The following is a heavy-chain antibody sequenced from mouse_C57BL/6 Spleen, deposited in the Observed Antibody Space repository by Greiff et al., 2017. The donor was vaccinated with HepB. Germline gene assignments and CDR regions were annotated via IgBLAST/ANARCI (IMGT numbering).Heavy chain of an antibody. CDR3: ARQGDDYGTTPFAY. J-gene: IGHJ3*01. D-gene: IGHD2-4*01. V-gene: IGHV5-12*01. Sequence: EVMLVESGGGLVQPGGSLKLSCAASGFTFSDYYMYWVRQSPEKRLEWVAYISNGGGSTYYPDTVKGRFTITRDNAKNTLYLQMSRLKSEDTAMYYCARQGDDYGTTPFAYWGQGTLVTVSA. CDR1: GFTFSDYY. CDR2: ISNGGGST.